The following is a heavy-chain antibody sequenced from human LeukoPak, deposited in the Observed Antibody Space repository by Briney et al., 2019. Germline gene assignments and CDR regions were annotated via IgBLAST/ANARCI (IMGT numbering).Heavy chain of an antibody. Sequence: SETLSLTCTVSGGSISSSSYYWGWIRQPPGKGPEWIGSIYYSGSTYYNPSLKSRVTISVDTSKNQFSLKLSSVTAADTAVYYCARLGYCSSTSCYYRGDYYYYYMDVWGKGTTVTVSS. V-gene: IGHV4-39*01. CDR3: ARLGYCSSTSCYYRGDYYYYYMDV. CDR2: IYYSGST. CDR1: GGSISSSSYY. J-gene: IGHJ6*03. D-gene: IGHD2-2*01.